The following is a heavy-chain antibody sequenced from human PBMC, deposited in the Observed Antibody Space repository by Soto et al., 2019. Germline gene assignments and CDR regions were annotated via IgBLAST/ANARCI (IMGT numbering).Heavy chain of an antibody. J-gene: IGHJ6*02. D-gene: IGHD2-21*02. V-gene: IGHV2-5*02. CDR2: IYWDDDK. CDR1: GFSLTTNGVG. Sequence: SGPTGEPTQTLTLTCTFSGFSLTTNGVGVGWIRQSPGEALEWLALIYWDDDKRYSPSLKSRLTITKDTSKNQVVLTMTNMDPVDTATYYCIQSRCGGDCLQSYASYYYYGMDVWGQGTTVTVSS. CDR3: IQSRCGGDCLQSYASYYYYGMDV.